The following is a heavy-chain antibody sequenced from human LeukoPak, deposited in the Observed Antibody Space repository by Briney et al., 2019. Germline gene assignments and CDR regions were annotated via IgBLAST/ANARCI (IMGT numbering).Heavy chain of an antibody. D-gene: IGHD6-13*01. Sequence: GSLRLSCAASGFTFSSYGMHWVRQAPGKGLEWVAFIRYDGSNKYYADSVKGRFTISRDNSKNTLYLQMNSLRAEDTAVYYCAKIPGIAAANNWFDPWGQGTLVTVSS. V-gene: IGHV3-30*02. CDR1: GFTFSSYG. J-gene: IGHJ5*02. CDR2: IRYDGSNK. CDR3: AKIPGIAAANNWFDP.